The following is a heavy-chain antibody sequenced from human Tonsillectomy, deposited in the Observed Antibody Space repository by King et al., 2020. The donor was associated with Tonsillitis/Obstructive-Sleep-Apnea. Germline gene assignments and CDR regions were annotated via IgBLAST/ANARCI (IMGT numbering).Heavy chain of an antibody. CDR3: VGDQGSGRMDAAFEI. D-gene: IGHD3-10*01. Sequence: VQLVESGGALVQPGGSLRLSCAASGFTISSYNMNWIRQAPGRGLEWISYISTLRVNKYYADSVKGRFTISRDNDKTSLYVQMSSLGAEDTAVYYCVGDQGSGRMDAAFEIWGQGTMVTVSA. V-gene: IGHV3-48*01. CDR1: GFTISSYN. J-gene: IGHJ3*02. CDR2: ISTLRVNK.